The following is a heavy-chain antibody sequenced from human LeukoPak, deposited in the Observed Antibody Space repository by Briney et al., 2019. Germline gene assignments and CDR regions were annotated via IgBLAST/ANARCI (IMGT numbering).Heavy chain of an antibody. V-gene: IGHV4-4*09. CDR2: VHTNGST. D-gene: IGHD2-2*01. CDR1: GGSFSGYS. Sequence: SETLSLTCTVSGGSFSGYSWSWIRHSPGKGLEWIGYVHTNGSTDYNPSLKSRVTISVDTSKNQFSLRLRSVTAADTALYYCARRLRTSRTFDFWGQGTMVTVSS. J-gene: IGHJ3*01. CDR3: ARRLRTSRTFDF.